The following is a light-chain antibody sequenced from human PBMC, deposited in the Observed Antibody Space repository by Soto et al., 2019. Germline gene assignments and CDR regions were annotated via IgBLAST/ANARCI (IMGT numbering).Light chain of an antibody. Sequence: EIVVRQSPATLSVSPGERATLSCRANQTVRTQLAWYKQKPGQAPRRLIYDTSTRAAGIAARFSGSGSGTEFTLTINSLQSEDSAVYYCQQHNQWPITFGQGTRLEI. CDR1: QTVRTQ. CDR3: QQHNQWPIT. V-gene: IGKV3-15*01. CDR2: DTS. J-gene: IGKJ5*01.